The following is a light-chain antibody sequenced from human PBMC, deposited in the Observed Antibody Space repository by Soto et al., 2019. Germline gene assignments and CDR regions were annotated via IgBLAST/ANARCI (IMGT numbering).Light chain of an antibody. CDR3: QQYNSYSEA. CDR1: QTISSW. V-gene: IGKV1-5*03. J-gene: IGKJ1*01. Sequence: DIQMTQSPSTLSGSVGDRVTITCRASQTISSWLAWYQQKPGKAPKLLIYKASTLKSGVPSRFSGSGSGTEFTLTISSLQPDDFETYYRQQYNSYSEAFGQGTKVDIK. CDR2: KAS.